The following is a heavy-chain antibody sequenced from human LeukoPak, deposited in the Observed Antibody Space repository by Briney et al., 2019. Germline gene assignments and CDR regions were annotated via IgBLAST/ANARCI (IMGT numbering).Heavy chain of an antibody. V-gene: IGHV3-30*04. CDR1: GFTFSSYA. D-gene: IGHD3-22*01. CDR2: ISYDGSNK. CDR3: ARDSHYYDSSGYYRGYFDY. J-gene: IGHJ4*02. Sequence: GGSLRLSCAASGFTFSSYAMHWVRQAPGKGLEWVAVISYDGSNKYYADSVKGRFTISRDNSKNTLYLQMNSLRAEDTAVYYCARDSHYYDSSGYYRGYFDYWGQGTLDTVSS.